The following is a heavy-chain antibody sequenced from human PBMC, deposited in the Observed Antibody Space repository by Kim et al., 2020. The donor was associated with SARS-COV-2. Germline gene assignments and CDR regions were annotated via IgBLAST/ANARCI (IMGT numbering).Heavy chain of an antibody. Sequence: SETLSLTCTVSGGSISSGGYYWSWIRQHPGKGLEWIGYIYYSASTYYNPSLKSRVTLSVDTSKNQFSLKLSSVTAADTAVYYCARAVLWWYCSSTSCPESVSGMDVWGEGATVTVSS. D-gene: IGHD2-2*01. CDR1: GGSISSGGYY. CDR2: IYYSAST. V-gene: IGHV4-31*03. J-gene: IGHJ6*01. CDR3: ARAVLWWYCSSTSCPESVSGMDV.